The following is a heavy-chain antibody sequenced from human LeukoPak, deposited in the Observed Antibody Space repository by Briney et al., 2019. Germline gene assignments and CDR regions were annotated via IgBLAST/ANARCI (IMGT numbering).Heavy chain of an antibody. CDR2: ISYDGSNK. CDR3: AKDVLLYGSGSPLDY. Sequence: QTGRSLRLSCAASGFTFYDYAMHWVRQAPGKGLEWVAVISYDGSNKYYADSVKGRFTISRDNSKNTLYLQMNSLRAEDTAVYYCAKDVLLYGSGSPLDYWGQGTLVTVSS. J-gene: IGHJ4*02. V-gene: IGHV3-30-3*01. D-gene: IGHD3-10*01. CDR1: GFTFYDYA.